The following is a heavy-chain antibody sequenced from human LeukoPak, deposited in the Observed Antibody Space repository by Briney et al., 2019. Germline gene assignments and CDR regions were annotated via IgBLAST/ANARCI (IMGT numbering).Heavy chain of an antibody. CDR1: GGTFSSYA. CDR3: AREYCGGDCFGRYYFDY. J-gene: IGHJ4*02. Sequence: SVKVSCKASGGTFSSYAISWVRQAPGRGLEWMGGIIPIFGTANYAQRFQGRVTITADESTSTAYMELSSLRSEDTAVYYCAREYCGGDCFGRYYFDYWGQGTLVTVSS. CDR2: IIPIFGTA. V-gene: IGHV1-69*13. D-gene: IGHD2-21*02.